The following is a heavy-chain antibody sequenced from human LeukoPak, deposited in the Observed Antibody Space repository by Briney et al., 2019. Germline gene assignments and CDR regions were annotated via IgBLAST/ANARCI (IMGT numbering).Heavy chain of an antibody. D-gene: IGHD1-14*01. Sequence: SETLSLTCAVSGGSISSSNWWSWVRQPPEKGLEWIGEIYHSGSTNYNPSLKSRVTISVDKSKNQFSLKLSSVTAADTAVYYCASLSMTEGSYYFDYWGQGTLVTVSS. CDR1: GGSISSSNW. V-gene: IGHV4-4*02. CDR3: ASLSMTEGSYYFDY. CDR2: IYHSGST. J-gene: IGHJ4*02.